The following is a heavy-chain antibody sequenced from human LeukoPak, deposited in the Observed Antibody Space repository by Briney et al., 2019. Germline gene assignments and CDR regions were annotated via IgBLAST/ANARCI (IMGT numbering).Heavy chain of an antibody. J-gene: IGHJ5*02. CDR2: ISSSSSYI. D-gene: IGHD6-13*01. CDR3: ARAQIIAAAGLNWFDP. CDR1: GFTFNNYA. V-gene: IGHV3-21*01. Sequence: PGASLRLSCAASGFTFNNYAMTWVRQAPGKGLEWVSSISSSSSYIYYADSVKGRFTISRDNAKNSLYLQMNSLRAEDTAVYYCARAQIIAAAGLNWFDPWGQGTLVTVSS.